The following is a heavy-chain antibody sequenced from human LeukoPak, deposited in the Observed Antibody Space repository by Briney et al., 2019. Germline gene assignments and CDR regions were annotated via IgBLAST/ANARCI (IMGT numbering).Heavy chain of an antibody. Sequence: GESLKVSCKASGYTFTSYGISWVRQAPGQGLEWMGWISAYNGNTNYAQKLQGGVTMTTDTSTSTAYMELRSLRSDDTAVYYCARFSERSAAAAADYWGQGTLGTVSS. CDR2: ISAYNGNT. D-gene: IGHD2-2*01. J-gene: IGHJ4*02. CDR1: GYTFTSYG. CDR3: ARFSERSAAAAADY. V-gene: IGHV1-18*01.